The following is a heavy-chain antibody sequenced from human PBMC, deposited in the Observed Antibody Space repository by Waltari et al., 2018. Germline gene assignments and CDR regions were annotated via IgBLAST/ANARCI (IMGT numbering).Heavy chain of an antibody. CDR2: INHSGST. CDR1: GGSLRGYY. Sequence: QVQLQQWGAGLLKPSETLSLTCAVYGGSLRGYYWSWIRQPPGKGLEWIGEINHSGSTNYNPSLKSRVTISVDTSKNQFSLKLSSLTAADTAVYYCARGGGYNWNYNNWFDPWGQGTLVTVSS. J-gene: IGHJ5*02. V-gene: IGHV4-34*01. CDR3: ARGGGYNWNYNNWFDP. D-gene: IGHD1-7*01.